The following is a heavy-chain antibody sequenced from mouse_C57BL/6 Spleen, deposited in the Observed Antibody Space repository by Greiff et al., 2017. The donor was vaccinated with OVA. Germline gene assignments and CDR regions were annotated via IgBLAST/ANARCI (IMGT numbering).Heavy chain of an antibody. CDR2: IHPSDSDT. CDR3: AISYDYDEGFAY. Sequence: QVQLQQPGAELVKPGASVKVSCKASGYTFTSYWMHWVKQRPGQGLEWIGRIHPSDSDTNYNQKFKGKATLTVDKSSSTAYMQLSSLTSEDSAVYYCAISYDYDEGFAYWGQGTLVTVSA. CDR1: GYTFTSYW. V-gene: IGHV1-74*01. D-gene: IGHD2-4*01. J-gene: IGHJ3*01.